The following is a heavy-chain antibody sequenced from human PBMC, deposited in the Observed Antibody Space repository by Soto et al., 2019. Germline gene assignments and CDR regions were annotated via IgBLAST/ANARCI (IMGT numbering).Heavy chain of an antibody. CDR1: GFSISSNY. V-gene: IGHV3-53*02. D-gene: IGHD3-10*01. CDR2: LYSGEAS. Sequence: EVQLVETGGGLIQPGGSLRLSCAASGFSISSNYMTWVRQAPGKGLEWVSLLYSGEASYYADSVKGRFTISRDNSKNTLFLQMNRLKTEDTAVYYCARGQQVSTIRGVQGFDSWGQGTLVTVSS. J-gene: IGHJ4*02. CDR3: ARGQQVSTIRGVQGFDS.